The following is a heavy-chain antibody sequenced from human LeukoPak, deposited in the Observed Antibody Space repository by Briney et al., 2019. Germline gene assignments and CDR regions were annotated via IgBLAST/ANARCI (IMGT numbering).Heavy chain of an antibody. CDR2: INHSGST. CDR3: ARQVRSGWYDY. J-gene: IGHJ4*02. Sequence: SETLSLTCAVYGGSFSGYYWSWIRQPPGKGLEWIGEINHSGSTNYNPSLKSRVTISVDTSKNQFSLKPSSVTAADTAVYYCARQVRSGWYDYWGQGTLVTVSS. V-gene: IGHV4-34*01. D-gene: IGHD6-19*01. CDR1: GGSFSGYY.